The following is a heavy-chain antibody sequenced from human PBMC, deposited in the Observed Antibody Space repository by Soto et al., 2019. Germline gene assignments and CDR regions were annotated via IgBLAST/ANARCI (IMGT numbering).Heavy chain of an antibody. CDR3: ARSGDYCSSTSCYRYFDY. CDR1: GYSISSGYY. J-gene: IGHJ4*02. D-gene: IGHD2-2*01. Sequence: SETLSLTCPVSGYSISSGYYWGWIRQPPGKGLEWIGSIYHSGNTYYNPSLKSRVTMSVDTSKNQFSLKLSSVTAADTAVYFCARSGDYCSSTSCYRYFDYWGQGTLVTVSS. CDR2: IYHSGNT. V-gene: IGHV4-38-2*01.